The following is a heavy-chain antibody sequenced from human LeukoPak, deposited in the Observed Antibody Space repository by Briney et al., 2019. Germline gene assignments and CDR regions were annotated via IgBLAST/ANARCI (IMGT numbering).Heavy chain of an antibody. CDR1: GFTFSTYA. V-gene: IGHV3-30*04. J-gene: IGHJ3*02. CDR3: AKEISVAGSGEYAFDI. CDR2: ISYDGSNK. D-gene: IGHD6-19*01. Sequence: PGGSLRLSCAASGFTFSTYAVHWVRQAPGKGLEWVAVISYDGSNKYYADSVKGRFTISRDNSKNTLYLQMNSLRAEDTAVYYCAKEISVAGSGEYAFDIWGQGTMVTVSS.